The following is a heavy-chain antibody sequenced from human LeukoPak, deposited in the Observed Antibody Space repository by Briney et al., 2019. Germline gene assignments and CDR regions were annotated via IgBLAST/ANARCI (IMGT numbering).Heavy chain of an antibody. CDR3: GRQLAGFAAGGFSDY. CDR2: IYYSGST. D-gene: IGHD6-13*01. V-gene: IGHV4-39*01. Sequence: SETLSLTCTVSGGSISSSSYYWGWIRQPPGKGLEWIGSIYYSGSTYYNPSLRGRVTLSVDTSKNQFSLTLTSVTAADTAVYYCGRQLAGFAAGGFSDYWGQGILVTVSS. CDR1: GGSISSSSYY. J-gene: IGHJ4*02.